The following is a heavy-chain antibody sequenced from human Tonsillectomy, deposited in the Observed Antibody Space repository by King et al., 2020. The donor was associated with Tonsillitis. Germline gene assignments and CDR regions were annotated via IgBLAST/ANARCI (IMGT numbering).Heavy chain of an antibody. Sequence: QLVQSGGGLVQPGGSLKLSCAGSGFTFSGSAMHWVRQASGKGLEWVGRIRSKANSYATAYAASVKGRXTISRDDSKNTAYLQMNSLKTEDTAVYYCTSSXXKXXGXXXXXXXXXYYGXXV. CDR1: GFTFSGSA. V-gene: IGHV3-73*01. CDR2: IRSKANSYAT. J-gene: IGHJ6*01. CDR3: TSSXXKXXGXXXXXXXXXYYGXXV.